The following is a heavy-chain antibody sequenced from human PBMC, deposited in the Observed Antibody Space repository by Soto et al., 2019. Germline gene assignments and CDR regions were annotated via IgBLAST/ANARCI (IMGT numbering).Heavy chain of an antibody. CDR1: GFTFGDYA. Sequence: GGSLRLSCTASGFTFGDYAMSWFRQAPGKGLEWVGFIRSKAYGGTTEYAASVKGRFTISRDDSKSIAYLQMNSLKTEDTAVYYCTRAPTSGYDLGDDAFDIWGQGTMVTVSS. CDR2: IRSKAYGGTT. V-gene: IGHV3-49*03. J-gene: IGHJ3*02. D-gene: IGHD5-12*01. CDR3: TRAPTSGYDLGDDAFDI.